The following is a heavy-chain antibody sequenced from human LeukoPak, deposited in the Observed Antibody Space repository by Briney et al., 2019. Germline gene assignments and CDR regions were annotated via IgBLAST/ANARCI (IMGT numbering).Heavy chain of an antibody. Sequence: ASVKVSCKASGYTFTGYYMHWVRQAPGQGLEWMGWINPNSGGTNYAQKFQGRVTMTRDTSISTAYMELSRLRSDGTAVYYCARGWGSTVTPIFDYWGQGTLVTVSS. CDR1: GYTFTGYY. CDR2: INPNSGGT. CDR3: ARGWGSTVTPIFDY. D-gene: IGHD4-17*01. J-gene: IGHJ4*02. V-gene: IGHV1-2*02.